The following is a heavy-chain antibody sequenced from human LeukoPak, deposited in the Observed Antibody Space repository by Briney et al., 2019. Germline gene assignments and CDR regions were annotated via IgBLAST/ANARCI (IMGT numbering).Heavy chain of an antibody. D-gene: IGHD2-15*01. CDR2: NNGDGSTT. CDR3: ARDPRNVGLAP. CDR1: GFGLSGYW. V-gene: IGHV3-74*01. Sequence: GGSLRLSCVASGFGLSGYWMYWVRQAPGKGLMYISRNNGDGSTTNYADVVKGRFTMSRDNVKNTLYLQMNSLRVEDTAVYYCARDPRNVGLAPWGQGALVTVSS. J-gene: IGHJ5*02.